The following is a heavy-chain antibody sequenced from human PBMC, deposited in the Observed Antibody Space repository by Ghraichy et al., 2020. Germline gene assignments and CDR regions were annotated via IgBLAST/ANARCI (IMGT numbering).Heavy chain of an antibody. J-gene: IGHJ3*02. CDR3: ARDDLTGANAFDI. Sequence: LSLTCSVSGGSLNSYFWNWVRQSPGKGLEWIGYIYYTGSTNYNPSLKSRVTISMDTSQNQFSLRLTSVTAADTAVYYCARDDLTGANAFDIWGQGSMVTVSS. V-gene: IGHV4-59*01. CDR2: IYYTGST. D-gene: IGHD1-20*01. CDR1: GGSLNSYF.